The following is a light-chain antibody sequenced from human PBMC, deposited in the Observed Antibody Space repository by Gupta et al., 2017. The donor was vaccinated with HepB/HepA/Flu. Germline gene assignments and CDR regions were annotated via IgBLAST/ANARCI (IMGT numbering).Light chain of an antibody. CDR3: QAWHSSTVV. CDR2: RNH. J-gene: IGLJ2*01. V-gene: IGLV3-1*01. Sequence: SYELTQPPSVSVSPGQTPSITCAGDKLRYKFACWYQQKSGQSSLLVIYRNHKRPSGIRLLISGSNAGDTATLTIGGARALDEADYYCQAWHSSTVVFGGGTKLTVL. CDR1: KLRYKF.